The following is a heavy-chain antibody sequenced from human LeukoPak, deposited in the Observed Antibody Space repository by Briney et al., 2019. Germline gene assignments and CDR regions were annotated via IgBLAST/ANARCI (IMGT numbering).Heavy chain of an antibody. D-gene: IGHD6-13*01. V-gene: IGHV3-21*01. CDR3: ASPYSSRWYELCY. CDR2: ISSSSSYI. J-gene: IGHJ4*02. CDR1: GFTFSGYS. Sequence: PGGSLRLSCAASGFTFSGYSMNWVRQAPGKGLEWVSSISSSSSYIYYADSVKGRFTISRDNAKNSLYLQMNSLRAEDTAVYYCASPYSSRWYELCYWGQGTLVTVSS.